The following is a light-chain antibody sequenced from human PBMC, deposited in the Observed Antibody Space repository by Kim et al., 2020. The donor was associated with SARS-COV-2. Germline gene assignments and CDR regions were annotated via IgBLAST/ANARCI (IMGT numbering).Light chain of an antibody. Sequence: QSVLTQHDSVSGSPGQSITISCTGTSSDVGGYNYVSWYQQHPGKAPKLMIYDVSKRPSGVSNRFSGSKSGNTASLTISGLQAEDEADYYCSSYTSSSTYVFGTGTKVTVL. CDR1: SSDVGGYNY. J-gene: IGLJ1*01. V-gene: IGLV2-14*01. CDR2: DVS. CDR3: SSYTSSSTYV.